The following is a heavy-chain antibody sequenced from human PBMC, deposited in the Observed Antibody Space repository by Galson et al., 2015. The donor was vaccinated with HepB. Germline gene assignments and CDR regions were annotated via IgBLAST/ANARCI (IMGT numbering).Heavy chain of an antibody. V-gene: IGHV1-3*01. J-gene: IGHJ4*02. Sequence: SVKVSCKASGYTFTSYAMHWVRQAPGQRLEWMGWINAGNGNTKYSQKFQGRVTITRDTSASTAYMELSSLRSEDTAVYYCANSIAVAGTLDYWGQGTLVTVSS. CDR1: GYTFTSYA. D-gene: IGHD6-19*01. CDR2: INAGNGNT. CDR3: ANSIAVAGTLDY.